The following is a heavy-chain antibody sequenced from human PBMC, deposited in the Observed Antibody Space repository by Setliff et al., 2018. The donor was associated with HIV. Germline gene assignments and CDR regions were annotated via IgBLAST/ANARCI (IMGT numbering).Heavy chain of an antibody. CDR1: GGSIASSTHY. V-gene: IGHV4-39*01. J-gene: IGHJ5*02. D-gene: IGHD3-9*01. Sequence: KASETLSLTCTVSGGSIASSTHYWAWIRQPPGKGLEWIGSVYYNGATDHNPSLKSRVTISVDTSNQQFSLKLSSVTAAGTAVYYCARHEGYNDFLTGYFRYKWYDPWGQGTLVTVSS. CDR2: VYYNGAT. CDR3: ARHEGYNDFLTGYFRYKWYDP.